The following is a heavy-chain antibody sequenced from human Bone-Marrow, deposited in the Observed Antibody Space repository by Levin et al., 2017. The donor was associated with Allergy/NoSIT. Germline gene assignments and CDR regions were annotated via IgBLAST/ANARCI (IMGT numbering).Heavy chain of an antibody. CDR2: IKSKTDGGTT. D-gene: IGHD4-23*01. Sequence: GGSLRLSCAASGFTFSNAWMSWVRQAPGKGLEWVGRIKSKTDGGTTDYAAPVKGSFTISRADSKITLYLQMNSLKTEDTAVYYYTTDPEMEYGGNASLSSWGQGTLVTVSS. CDR1: GFTFSNAW. V-gene: IGHV3-15*01. CDR3: TTDPEMEYGGNASLSS. J-gene: IGHJ5*02.